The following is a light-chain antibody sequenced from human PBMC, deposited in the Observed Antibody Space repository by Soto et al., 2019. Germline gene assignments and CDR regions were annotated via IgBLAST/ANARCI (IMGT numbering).Light chain of an antibody. V-gene: IGLV2-11*01. Sequence: QPPPLSGSPGQSVTLSSPGNSSDVGGYDFVSWFQHHPGKPPKLIMYDVSKRPSGVPDRFSGSKSGNTASLTISGLQAEDEADYYCCSYAGSYTFVFGTGTKVTVL. J-gene: IGLJ1*01. CDR3: CSYAGSYTFV. CDR2: DVS. CDR1: SSDVGGYDF.